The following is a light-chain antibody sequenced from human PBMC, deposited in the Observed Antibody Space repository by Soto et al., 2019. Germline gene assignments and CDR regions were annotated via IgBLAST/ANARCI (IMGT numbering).Light chain of an antibody. Sequence: DIVMTQSPLSLPVTTGEPASISFRSSQSLLHSNGYNYLDWYLQKPGQSPQLLIYLGSNRASGVPDRFSGSGSGTDFTLKISRVEAEDVGVYYRMQALQTPWTFGQGTKVDIK. CDR2: LGS. V-gene: IGKV2-28*01. J-gene: IGKJ1*01. CDR3: MQALQTPWT. CDR1: QSLLHSNGYNY.